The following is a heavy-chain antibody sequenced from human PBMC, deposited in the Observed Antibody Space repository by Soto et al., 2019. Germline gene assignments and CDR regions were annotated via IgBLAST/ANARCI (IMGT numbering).Heavy chain of an antibody. V-gene: IGHV3-74*01. D-gene: IGHD6-13*01. CDR3: ARDGAAAGTFCDGCDNWFDP. Sequence: GGSLRLSCAASGFTFSSYWMHWVRQAPGKGLVWVSRINSDGSSTSYADSVKGRFTISRDNAKNTLYLQMNSLRAEDTAVYYCARDGAAAGTFCDGCDNWFDPWGQGTLVTVSS. CDR2: INSDGSST. J-gene: IGHJ5*02. CDR1: GFTFSSYW.